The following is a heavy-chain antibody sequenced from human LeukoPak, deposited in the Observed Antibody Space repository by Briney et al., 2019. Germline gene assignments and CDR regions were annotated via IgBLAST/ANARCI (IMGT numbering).Heavy chain of an antibody. CDR1: GFTFSRYW. CDR3: ARIPRMVRGVEYYYYMDV. J-gene: IGHJ6*03. V-gene: IGHV3-7*03. D-gene: IGHD3-10*01. Sequence: GGSLRLSCAASGFTFSRYWMSWVRQAPGKGLEWVANIKLDGSEKYYVDSVKGRFTISRDNAKNSLYLQMNSLRAEDTAVYYCARIPRMVRGVEYYYYMDVWGKGTTVTISS. CDR2: IKLDGSEK.